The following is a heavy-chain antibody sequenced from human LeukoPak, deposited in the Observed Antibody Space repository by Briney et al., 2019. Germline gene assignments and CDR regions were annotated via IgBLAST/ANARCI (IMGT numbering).Heavy chain of an antibody. J-gene: IGHJ3*02. CDR1: GYSFTSQW. Sequence: PGESLKISCKGYGYSFTSQWIGWVRQMPGKGLEWMGIIYPGDSDTKYSPSFQGQVTISADKSISTAYLQWSSLKASDTAMYYCARVGMGVTSEAFDIWCQGTKVTGSS. CDR2: IYPGDSDT. D-gene: IGHD5-24*01. CDR3: ARVGMGVTSEAFDI. V-gene: IGHV5-51*01.